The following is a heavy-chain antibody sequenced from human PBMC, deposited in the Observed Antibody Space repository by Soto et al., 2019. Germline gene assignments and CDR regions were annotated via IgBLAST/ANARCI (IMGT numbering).Heavy chain of an antibody. D-gene: IGHD5-12*01. CDR1: GIAFSSYW. CDR2: IKQDGTET. V-gene: IGHV3-7*02. CDR3: ASRGRWLQFDFFDY. Sequence: GGSLRLSCAASGIAFSSYWMTWVRQAPGRGLEWVASIKQDGTETYYVDSVKGRFTISRDNAKNSLSLQMNSLRAEDTAVYYCASRGRWLQFDFFDYWGQGTLVTVSS. J-gene: IGHJ4*02.